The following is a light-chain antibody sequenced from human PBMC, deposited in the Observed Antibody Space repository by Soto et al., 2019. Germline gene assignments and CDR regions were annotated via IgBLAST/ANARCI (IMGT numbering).Light chain of an antibody. Sequence: EIVLTQSPGTLSLSPGERATLSCRASQSVSSSYLAWYQQKPGQAPRLLIYGASSRATVIPDRFSGSGSGTDFTLTICRLEPEDFAVYYCQQYGSSQITFGGGTKV. CDR2: GAS. CDR1: QSVSSSY. V-gene: IGKV3-20*01. CDR3: QQYGSSQIT. J-gene: IGKJ4*01.